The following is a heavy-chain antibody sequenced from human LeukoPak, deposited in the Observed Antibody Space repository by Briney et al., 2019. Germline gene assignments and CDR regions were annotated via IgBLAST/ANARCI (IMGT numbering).Heavy chain of an antibody. V-gene: IGHV1/OR15-1*04. CDR3: ARTYCAEDCSIRYFDY. Sequence: ASVKVSCKASGYIFTDYYMHWVRQAPGQELGWMGRINPNSGGTNYAQKFQGRVTLTRDKSTSTVYMELSSLTSDDTAVYYCARTYCAEDCSIRYFDYWGQGTLVTVSS. CDR1: GYIFTDYY. CDR2: INPNSGGT. D-gene: IGHD2-21*02. J-gene: IGHJ4*02.